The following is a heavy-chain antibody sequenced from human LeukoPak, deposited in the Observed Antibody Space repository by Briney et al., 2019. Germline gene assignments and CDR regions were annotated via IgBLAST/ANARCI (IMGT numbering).Heavy chain of an antibody. CDR1: GGSICSSSYY. CDR2: IYYSGIT. Sequence: SETLSLTCTVSGGSICSSSYYWGWIRKPPGKGQEWLGSIYYSGITYYNPSLKSRVTISVDTSKNQFSLRLNSVTAADTTVYCCARRAVAGIGAFDVWGHGTLVTVSS. D-gene: IGHD6-19*01. V-gene: IGHV4-39*01. J-gene: IGHJ3*01. CDR3: ARRAVAGIGAFDV.